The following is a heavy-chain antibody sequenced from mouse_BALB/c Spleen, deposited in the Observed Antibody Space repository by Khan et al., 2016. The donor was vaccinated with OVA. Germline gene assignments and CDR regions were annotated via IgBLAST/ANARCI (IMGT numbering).Heavy chain of an antibody. J-gene: IGHJ3*01. CDR2: INPSNGYT. D-gene: IGHD2-14*01. CDR3: VRDGAYHRNDGWFAY. CDR1: GYTFTSYT. Sequence: QVQLQQSGAELARPGASVKMSCKASGYTFTSYTIHWIKKRPGQGLEWIGYINPSNGYTNYNQKITDKATLTTDKSSTTAYLQLSSLTSDDSAVYNCVRDGAYHRNDGWFAYWGQGTLVTVSA. V-gene: IGHV1-4*01.